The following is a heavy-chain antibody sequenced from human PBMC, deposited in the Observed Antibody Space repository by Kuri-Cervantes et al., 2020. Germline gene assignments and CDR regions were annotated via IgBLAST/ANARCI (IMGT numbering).Heavy chain of an antibody. CDR1: GFTFSSYA. V-gene: IGHV3-30-3*01. CDR2: ISYDGSNK. CDR3: ARGRRFVGGPGDY. Sequence: GGSLRLSCAASGFTFSSYAMHWVRQAPGKGLEWVAVISYDGSNKYYADSVKGRFTISRDNSKNTLYLQMNSLRAEGTAVYYCARGRRFVGGPGDYWGQGTLVTVSS. D-gene: IGHD3-10*01. J-gene: IGHJ4*02.